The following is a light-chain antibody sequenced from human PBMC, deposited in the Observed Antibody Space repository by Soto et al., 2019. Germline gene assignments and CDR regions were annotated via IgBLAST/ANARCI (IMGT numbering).Light chain of an antibody. CDR2: GVS. CDR3: QHYNSYSEA. V-gene: IGKV3-20*01. Sequence: EIVLTQSPGTLSLSPGERAALSCRASQSLSSNYLAWYQQKPGQAPRLLIYGVSTRATGIPARFSGSGSGTEFTLTISSLQPDDFATYYCQHYNSYSEAFGQGTKVDIK. CDR1: QSLSSNY. J-gene: IGKJ1*01.